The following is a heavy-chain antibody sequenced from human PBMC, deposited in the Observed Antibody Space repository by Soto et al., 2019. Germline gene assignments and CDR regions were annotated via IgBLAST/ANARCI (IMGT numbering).Heavy chain of an antibody. J-gene: IGHJ3*02. D-gene: IGHD5-12*01. CDR2: IYFSGST. V-gene: IGHV4-31*03. CDR3: ARDGYGSNSGAFDI. Sequence: TLSLTCTVSGGSINSGDYYWSWIRQHPGKGLEWIGHIYFSGSTSYNPSLKSRVTISINTSKNKFSLKLDSVTAADTAVYYCARDGYGSNSGAFDIWGQGAMVTVSS. CDR1: GGSINSGDYY.